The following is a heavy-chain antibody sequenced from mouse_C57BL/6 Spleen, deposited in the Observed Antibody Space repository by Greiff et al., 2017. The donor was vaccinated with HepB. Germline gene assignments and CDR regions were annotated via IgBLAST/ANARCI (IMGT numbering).Heavy chain of an antibody. J-gene: IGHJ1*03. Sequence: VQLQQSGPELVKPGASVKIPCKASGYTFTDYNMDWVKQSHGKSLEWIGDINPNNGGTIYNQKFKGKATLTVDKSSSTAYMELRSLTSEDTAVYYCARSNYYGSSYEGYFDVWGTGTTVTVSS. CDR3: ARSNYYGSSYEGYFDV. D-gene: IGHD1-1*01. V-gene: IGHV1-18*01. CDR2: INPNNGGT. CDR1: GYTFTDYN.